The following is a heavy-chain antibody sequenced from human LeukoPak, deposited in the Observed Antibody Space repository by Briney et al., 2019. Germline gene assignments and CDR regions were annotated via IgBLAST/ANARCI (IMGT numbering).Heavy chain of an antibody. V-gene: IGHV4-34*01. CDR3: ARHFNWNDSGFDY. D-gene: IGHD1-20*01. CDR1: GGSFSGYY. J-gene: IGHJ4*02. CDR2: INHSGST. Sequence: SETLSLTCAVYGGSFSGYYWSWIRQPPGKGLEWIGEINHSGSTNYNPSLKSRVTISVDTSKNQFSLKLSSVAAADTAVYYCARHFNWNDSGFDYWGQGTLVTVSS.